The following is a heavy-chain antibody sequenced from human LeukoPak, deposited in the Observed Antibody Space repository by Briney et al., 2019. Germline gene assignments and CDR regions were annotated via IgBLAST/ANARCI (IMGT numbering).Heavy chain of an antibody. J-gene: IGHJ4*02. D-gene: IGHD3-16*02. CDR1: GGSISSYY. V-gene: IGHV4-59*01. CDR2: GYYSGST. CDR3: ARGFETSYRYTFYY. Sequence: SETLSLTCTVSGGSISSYYWSWIWQPPRKGLDLIGYGYYSGSTNSNPSLKRRVTISVDTAKTQFSLKLSSVTAADTAVYYCARGFETSYRYTFYYWGQGTLVTVSS.